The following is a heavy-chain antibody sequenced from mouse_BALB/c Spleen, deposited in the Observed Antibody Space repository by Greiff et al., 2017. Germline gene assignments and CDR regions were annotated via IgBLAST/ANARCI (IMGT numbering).Heavy chain of an antibody. D-gene: IGHD1-2*01. CDR1: GYTFTSYW. Sequence: VQLQQSGTVLARPGASVKMSCKASGYTFTSYWMHWVKQRPGQGLEWIGAIYPGNSDTSYNQKFKGKAKLTAVTSTSTAYMELSSLTNEDSAVYYCTREGLLRIRFAYWGQGTLVTVSA. V-gene: IGHV1-5*01. J-gene: IGHJ3*01. CDR2: IYPGNSDT. CDR3: TREGLLRIRFAY.